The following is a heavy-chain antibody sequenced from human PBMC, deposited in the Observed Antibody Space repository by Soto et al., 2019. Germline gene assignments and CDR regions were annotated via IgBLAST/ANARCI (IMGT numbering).Heavy chain of an antibody. CDR2: RLYDGSNK. D-gene: IGHD2-15*01. J-gene: IGHJ4*02. V-gene: IGHV3-33*01. CDR3: ARDGYCSGGSCYFVPVCDY. Sequence: QVQLVESGGGVVQPGRSLRLSCAASGFTFSSYGMHWVRQAPGKGLEWVAVRLYDGSNKYYADSVKGRFTISRVNSKNTLHLQMNSLRAEDTAVYYCARDGYCSGGSCYFVPVCDYWGQGTLVTVSA. CDR1: GFTFSSYG.